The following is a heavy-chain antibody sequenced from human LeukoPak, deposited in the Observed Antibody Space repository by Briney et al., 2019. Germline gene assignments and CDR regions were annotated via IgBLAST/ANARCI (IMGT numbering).Heavy chain of an antibody. CDR1: GFAFTNAC. V-gene: IGHV3-15*01. Sequence: PGGSLRLSCAASGFAFTNACMSWVRRAPGKGLEWVGRIRSKNNGGTTDYAAPVRGRSSISRDDSKSTLYLQMNSLKTEDTAVYYCTTDPGYRGLYYFDYWGQGTLVTVSS. D-gene: IGHD5-12*01. CDR3: TTDPGYRGLYYFDY. CDR2: IRSKNNGGTT. J-gene: IGHJ4*02.